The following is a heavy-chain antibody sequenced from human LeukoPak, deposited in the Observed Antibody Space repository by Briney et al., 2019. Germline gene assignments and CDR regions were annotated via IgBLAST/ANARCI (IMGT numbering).Heavy chain of an antibody. CDR1: GFTFSSTW. Sequence: GGSLRLSSAASGFTFSSTWMDWVRQAPGKGLEWVANINQAGSEKYYVDSVKGRFTISRDNAKNSLYLQINSLRAEDTAVYYCVRESWYFDLWGRGTLVTVSS. CDR2: INQAGSEK. V-gene: IGHV3-7*03. J-gene: IGHJ2*01. CDR3: VRESWYFDL.